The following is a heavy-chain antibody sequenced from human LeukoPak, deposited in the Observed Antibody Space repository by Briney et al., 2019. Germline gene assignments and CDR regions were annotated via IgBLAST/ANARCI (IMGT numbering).Heavy chain of an antibody. V-gene: IGHV4-39*01. Sequence: PSETLSLTCTVSGGFISSSGFYWGWIRQPPGRGLEWIGSIYYSGSTYYNPSLKSRVTISVDTSKNQFSLRLSSLSGADSAAYYFDRQSGDYTYYSDYCRQGTLVTVSS. CDR2: IYYSGST. J-gene: IGHJ4*02. D-gene: IGHD4-17*01. CDR1: GGFISSSGFY. CDR3: DRQSGDYTYYSDY.